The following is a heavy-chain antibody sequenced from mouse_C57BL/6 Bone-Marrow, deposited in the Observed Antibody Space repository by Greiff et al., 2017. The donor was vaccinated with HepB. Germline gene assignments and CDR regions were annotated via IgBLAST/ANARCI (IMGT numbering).Heavy chain of an antibody. J-gene: IGHJ3*01. CDR3: ASHYYGSSFAY. V-gene: IGHV1-82*01. Sequence: VKLMESGPELVKPGASVKISCKASGYAFSSSWMNWVKQRPGKGLEWIGRIYPGDGDTNYNGKFKGKATLTADKSSSTAYMQLSSLTSEDSAVYFCASHYYGSSFAYWGQGTLVTVSA. CDR1: GYAFSSSW. D-gene: IGHD1-1*01. CDR2: IYPGDGDT.